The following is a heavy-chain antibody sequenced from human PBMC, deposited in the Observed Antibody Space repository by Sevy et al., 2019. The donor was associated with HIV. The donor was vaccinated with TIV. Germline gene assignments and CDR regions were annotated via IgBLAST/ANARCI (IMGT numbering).Heavy chain of an antibody. D-gene: IGHD1-7*01. Sequence: SETLSLTCAVSDGSISPYYWNWIRQPPGKGLEWIGYMYYSGSIKYNPSFKSRVTISVDMSKNQVSLNLRSVTAADTAVYYCARGGELTDYGMDVWGQGTTVTVSS. J-gene: IGHJ6*02. CDR3: ARGGELTDYGMDV. CDR2: MYYSGSI. V-gene: IGHV4-59*01. CDR1: DGSISPYY.